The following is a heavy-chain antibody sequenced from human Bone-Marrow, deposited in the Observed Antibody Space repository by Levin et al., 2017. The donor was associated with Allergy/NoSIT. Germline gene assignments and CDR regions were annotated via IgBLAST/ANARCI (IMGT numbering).Heavy chain of an antibody. CDR1: GFTFSSYG. J-gene: IGHJ6*02. CDR2: IWYDGSNK. Sequence: AGGSLRLSCAASGFTFSSYGMHWVRQAPGKGLEWVAVIWYDGSNKYYADSVKGRFTISRDNSKNTLYLQMNSLRAEDTAVYYCARDGSHCSSTSCYSSGMDVWGQGTTVTVSS. V-gene: IGHV3-33*01. D-gene: IGHD2-2*01. CDR3: ARDGSHCSSTSCYSSGMDV.